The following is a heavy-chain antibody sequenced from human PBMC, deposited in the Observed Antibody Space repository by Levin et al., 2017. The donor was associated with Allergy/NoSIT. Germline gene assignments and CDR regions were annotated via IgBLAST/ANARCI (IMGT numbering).Heavy chain of an antibody. V-gene: IGHV6-1*01. CDR2: TYYRSKWYN. CDR1: GDSVSSNSAA. CDR3: ARDIAVAAPLTYYYYGMDG. J-gene: IGHJ6*02. D-gene: IGHD6-19*01. Sequence: SQTLSLTCAISGDSVSSNSAAWNWIRQSPSRGLEWLGRTYYRSKWYNDYAVSVKSRITINPDTSKNQFSLQLNSVTPEDTAVYYCARDIAVAAPLTYYYYGMDGWGQGTTVTVSS.